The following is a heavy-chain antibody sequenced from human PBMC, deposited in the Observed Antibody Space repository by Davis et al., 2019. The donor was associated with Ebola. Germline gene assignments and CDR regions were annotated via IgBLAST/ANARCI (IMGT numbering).Heavy chain of an antibody. CDR1: GFTFSSYD. J-gene: IGHJ6*02. V-gene: IGHV3-13*01. CDR3: ARDASILLGYGMDV. D-gene: IGHD2-8*02. Sequence: GESLKISCAASGFTFSSYDMHWVRQATGKGLEWVSAIGTAGDTYYPGSVKGRFTISRENAKNSLYLQMNSLRAGDTAVYYCARDASILLGYGMDVWGQGTTVIVSS. CDR2: IGTAGDT.